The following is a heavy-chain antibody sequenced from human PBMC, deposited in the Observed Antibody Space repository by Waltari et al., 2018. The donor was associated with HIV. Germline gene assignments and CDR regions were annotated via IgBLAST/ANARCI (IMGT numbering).Heavy chain of an antibody. CDR1: GYTFTGYY. CDR2: INPNSGGT. Sequence: QVQLVQSGTAAKKPGASVQVSCQASGYTFTGYYMHWVRQAPGQGLEWMGWINPNSGGTKYAQKFQGRVTVTRDTSISTAYMELSRLRSDDTAVYYCTRDAASSGYWYFDLWGRGTLVTVSS. J-gene: IGHJ2*01. D-gene: IGHD3-10*01. CDR3: TRDAASSGYWYFDL. V-gene: IGHV1-2*02.